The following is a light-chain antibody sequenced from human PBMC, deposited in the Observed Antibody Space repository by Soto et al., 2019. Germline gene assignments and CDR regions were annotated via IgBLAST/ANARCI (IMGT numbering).Light chain of an antibody. CDR3: QQYYSYPIT. J-gene: IGKJ5*01. V-gene: IGKV1-5*03. CDR1: QSISSW. Sequence: DIQMTQSPSTLSSSVGDRVTITCRASQSISSWLAWYQQKPGKAPKLLIYKASSLESGVPSRFSGSGSGTEFTLTISSLQPDDFATYYCQQYYSYPITFGQGTPLEIK. CDR2: KAS.